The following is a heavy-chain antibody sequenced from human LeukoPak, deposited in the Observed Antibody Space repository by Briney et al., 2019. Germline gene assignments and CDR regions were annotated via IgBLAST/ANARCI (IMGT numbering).Heavy chain of an antibody. CDR1: GFTFSSYA. J-gene: IGHJ1*01. D-gene: IGHD6-19*01. CDR3: AKDVVLSGWDFVH. CDR2: IRGDAGST. V-gene: IGHV3-23*01. Sequence: GGSLRLSCAASGFTFSSYAMTWVRQAPGKGLEWVSSIRGDAGSTYYADSVRGRFTISRDNSKNTVYLQMNSLRAEDTAVYYCAKDVVLSGWDFVHWGQGALVTVSS.